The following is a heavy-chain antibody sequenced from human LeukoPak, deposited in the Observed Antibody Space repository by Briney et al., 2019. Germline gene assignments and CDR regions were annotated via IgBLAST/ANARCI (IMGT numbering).Heavy chain of an antibody. CDR1: GYTSTSYA. D-gene: IGHD1-26*01. Sequence: GSVKVSCKASGYTSTSYAMHWVRQAPGQRLEWMGWINAGNGNTKYSQKFQGRVTITRDTSASTAYMELSSLRSEDTAVYYCARAGGSYYYYYGMDVWGQGTTVTVSS. V-gene: IGHV1-3*01. CDR3: ARAGGSYYYYYGMDV. CDR2: INAGNGNT. J-gene: IGHJ6*02.